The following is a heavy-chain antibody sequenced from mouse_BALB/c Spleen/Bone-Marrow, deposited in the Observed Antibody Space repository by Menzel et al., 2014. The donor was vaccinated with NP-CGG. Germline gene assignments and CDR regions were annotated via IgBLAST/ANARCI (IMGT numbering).Heavy chain of an antibody. CDR2: INPNSRTI. Sequence: EVQVMESGGGLVRPGASLKLSCAASGFVFSRYWMSWVRQAPGQGLEWIGEINPNSRTINYTPSLKEKFISPRDIAKNTLDLQMSKVRAEDTALYYCARCGYYGYLEYWGQGTTLTVSS. D-gene: IGHD1-1*01. CDR3: ARCGYYGYLEY. J-gene: IGHJ2*01. CDR1: GFVFSRYW. V-gene: IGHV4-1*02.